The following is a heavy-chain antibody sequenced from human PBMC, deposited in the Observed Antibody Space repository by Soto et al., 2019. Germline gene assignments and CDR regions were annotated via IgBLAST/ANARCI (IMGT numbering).Heavy chain of an antibody. CDR2: ISDDGSTK. CDR1: GFIFSRYP. CDR3: TRADLTVTLSVFDP. V-gene: IGHV3-30-3*01. J-gene: IGHJ5*02. Sequence: QVQLVESGGGVVQPGRSLRLSCAASGFIFSRYPMHWVRQAPGKGLQWVALISDDGSTKYYADSVKGRFTISRDNSKNTLYLQMSGLSAEDTAVYYCTRADLTVTLSVFDPWGQGTLVTVSS. D-gene: IGHD4-17*01.